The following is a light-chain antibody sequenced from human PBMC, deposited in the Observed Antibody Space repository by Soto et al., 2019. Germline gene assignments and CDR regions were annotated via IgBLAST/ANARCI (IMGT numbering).Light chain of an antibody. J-gene: IGLJ3*02. CDR1: SSDIGRYFH. CDR2: EGS. V-gene: IGLV2-23*01. Sequence: QSALTQPPSASGSPGQSVTISCTGTSSDIGRYFHVSWYQQYPGKAPKLMIYEGSKRPSGVSNRFSGSKPGNTASLTISGLQAEDEADYYCCSHVGRSTLLFGGGTKVTVL. CDR3: CSHVGRSTLL.